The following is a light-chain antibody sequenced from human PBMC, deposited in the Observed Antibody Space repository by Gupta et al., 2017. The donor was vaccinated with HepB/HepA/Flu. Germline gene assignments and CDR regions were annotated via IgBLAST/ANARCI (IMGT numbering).Light chain of an antibody. CDR3: QQYSSYSYT. CDR2: KAS. V-gene: IGKV1-5*03. Sequence: DIQMTQSPSTLSASVGDRVTITCRASQSVYSCLDWYQQKPGRAPKLLIYKASTLQSGLPSRSSGSGAGTEFTLTSSSLQPDDVATYYCQQYSSYSYTFGQGTKLDIK. J-gene: IGKJ2*01. CDR1: QSVYSC.